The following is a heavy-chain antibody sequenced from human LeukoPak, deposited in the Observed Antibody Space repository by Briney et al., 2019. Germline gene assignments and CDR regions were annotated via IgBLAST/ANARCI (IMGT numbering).Heavy chain of an antibody. J-gene: IGHJ5*02. CDR1: GGSFSGYS. CDR3: AREVGRIVPAARVFDP. V-gene: IGHV4-59*01. CDR2: IYYSGST. Sequence: SETLSLTCAVYGGSFSGYSWSWIREPPGKGLEWIGYIYYSGSTNYNPSLKSRVTISVDTSKNQFSLKLSSVTAADTAVYYCAREVGRIVPAARVFDPWGQGTLVTVSS. D-gene: IGHD2-2*01.